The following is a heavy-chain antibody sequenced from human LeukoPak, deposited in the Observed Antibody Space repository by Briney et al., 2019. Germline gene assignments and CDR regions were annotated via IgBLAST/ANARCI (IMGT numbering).Heavy chain of an antibody. V-gene: IGHV4-59*01. D-gene: IGHD4-17*01. Sequence: SETLSLTCTVSGGSISSYYWSWIRQPPGKGLEWIGYIYYSGSTNYNPSLKSRVTISVDTSKNQFSLKLSSVTAADTAVYYCARAKKTVTNFDYWGQGTLVTVSS. J-gene: IGHJ4*02. CDR3: ARAKKTVTNFDY. CDR1: GGSISSYY. CDR2: IYYSGST.